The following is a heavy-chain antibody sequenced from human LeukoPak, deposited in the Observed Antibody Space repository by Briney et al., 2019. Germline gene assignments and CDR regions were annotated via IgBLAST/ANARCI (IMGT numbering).Heavy chain of an antibody. CDR1: GFTFSSYG. CDR3: ARDLPDSRIDY. D-gene: IGHD1-14*01. Sequence: SCKASGFTFSSYGMSWVRQAPGKGLEWVAVIWYDGSNNYYADYVKGRFTISRDNSKNTLYLQMNSLRAEDTAVYYCARDLPDSRIDYWGQGTLVTVSS. CDR2: IWYDGSNN. J-gene: IGHJ4*02. V-gene: IGHV3-33*08.